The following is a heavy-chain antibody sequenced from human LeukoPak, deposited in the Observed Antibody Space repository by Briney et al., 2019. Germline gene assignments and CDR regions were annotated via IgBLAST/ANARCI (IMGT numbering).Heavy chain of an antibody. CDR2: IKQDGSEK. Sequence: QPGGSLRLSCAASGCTYSSDWMTWVRQAPGKGLEWVANIKQDGSEKYYVDSVKGRFTISRDNAKNSLYLQMNSLRAEDTAVYYCAGTLTYYYDSSGYMETYAFDIWGQGTMVTVSS. CDR1: GCTYSSDW. J-gene: IGHJ3*02. CDR3: AGTLTYYYDSSGYMETYAFDI. D-gene: IGHD3-22*01. V-gene: IGHV3-7*01.